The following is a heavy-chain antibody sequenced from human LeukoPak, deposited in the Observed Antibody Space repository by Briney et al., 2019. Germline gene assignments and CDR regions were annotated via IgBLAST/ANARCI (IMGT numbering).Heavy chain of an antibody. CDR2: IYTSGST. J-gene: IGHJ5*02. CDR1: GGSISSGSYY. V-gene: IGHV4-61*02. CDR3: ARMGASHDYGDYNWFDP. Sequence: PSQTLSLTCTVSGGSISSGSYYWSWIRQPAGKGLEWIGRIYTSGSTNYNPSLKCRVTISVDTSKNQFSLKLSSVTAADTAVYYCARMGASHDYGDYNWFDPWGQGTLVTVSS. D-gene: IGHD4-17*01.